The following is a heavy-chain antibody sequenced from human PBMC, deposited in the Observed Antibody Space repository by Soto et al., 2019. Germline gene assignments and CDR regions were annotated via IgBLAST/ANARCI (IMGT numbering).Heavy chain of an antibody. CDR3: TRDASRDSSARGWFDP. J-gene: IGHJ5*02. Sequence: PGGSLRLSCAASGFTFRSFTMNWVRQAPGKGLEWVSTISSNSAYIYYTDALRGHFTISRDNAKNSLRLQMNSLRAEDTAVYYCTRDASRDSSARGWFDPWGPGTLVTVSS. CDR2: ISSNSAYI. V-gene: IGHV3-21*01. CDR1: GFTFRSFT. D-gene: IGHD6-13*01.